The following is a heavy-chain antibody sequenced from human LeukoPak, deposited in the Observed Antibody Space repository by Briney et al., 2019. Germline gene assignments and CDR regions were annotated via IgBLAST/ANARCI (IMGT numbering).Heavy chain of an antibody. CDR2: IYYSGST. V-gene: IGHV4-59*01. D-gene: IGHD6-13*01. CDR3: ARTYGSSGLGYFDL. Sequence: PSETLSLSCTVSGGSISSYYWSWIRQPPGKGLEWIGYIYYSGSTNYSPSLKSRLTISVDTSKNQFSLKLSSVTAADTAVYYCARTYGSSGLGYFDLWGRGTLVTVSS. J-gene: IGHJ2*01. CDR1: GGSISSYY.